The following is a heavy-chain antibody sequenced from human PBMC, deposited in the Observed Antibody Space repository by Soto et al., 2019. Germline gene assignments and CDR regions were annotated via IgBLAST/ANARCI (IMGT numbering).Heavy chain of an antibody. J-gene: IGHJ6*02. CDR3: ARRGFHYDTFRKGGMDV. CDR2: IYPGDSDA. D-gene: IGHD3-3*01. Sequence: GEALKISCKGSGYIFTAYWIGWVRQMPGKGLELMGMIYPGDSDARYSPSLKGQVTISADKSTSTVYLQWSSLKASDTAIYYCARRGFHYDTFRKGGMDVWGQGTTVTVSS. V-gene: IGHV5-51*01. CDR1: GYIFTAYW.